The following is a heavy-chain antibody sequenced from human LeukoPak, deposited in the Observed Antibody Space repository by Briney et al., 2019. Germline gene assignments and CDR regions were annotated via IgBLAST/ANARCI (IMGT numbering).Heavy chain of an antibody. J-gene: IGHJ4*02. CDR1: GYTFTSYG. CDR2: INPNTGGT. D-gene: IGHD3-22*01. Sequence: ASVKVSCKASGYTFTSYGISWVRQAPGQGLEWMGRINPNTGGTNCAQKFQGRVTMTRDTPISTAYMELNRLRSDDTAVYYCASLGPDSSGYFMVDYWGQGTLVTVSS. V-gene: IGHV1-2*06. CDR3: ASLGPDSSGYFMVDY.